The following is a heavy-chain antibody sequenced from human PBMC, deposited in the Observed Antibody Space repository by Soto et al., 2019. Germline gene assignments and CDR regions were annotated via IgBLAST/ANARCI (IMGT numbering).Heavy chain of an antibody. CDR1: GFTFDDYS. J-gene: IGHJ5*02. CDR3: AKDAGYSIEVWFDP. Sequence: GGSLRLSCAASGFTFDDYSIHWVRQAPWKGLEWVSGISWNSVSIGYADSVKGRFTISRDNAKNSLYLQMNSLRAEDTALYYCAKDAGYSIEVWFDPYGQRILVTLSS. CDR2: ISWNSVSI. V-gene: IGHV3-9*01. D-gene: IGHD6-13*01.